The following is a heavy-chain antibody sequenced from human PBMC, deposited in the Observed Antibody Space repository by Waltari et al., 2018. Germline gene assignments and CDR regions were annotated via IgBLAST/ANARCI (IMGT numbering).Heavy chain of an antibody. Sequence: QVQLQQWGAGLLKPSETLSLTCAVYGGSFSGYYWSWIRLPPGKGLEWIGEINHSGITNYNRALKSRGTISVDTAKNQFSRKLSSVTAADTAVYYCARRYGPFDYWGQGTLVTVSS. J-gene: IGHJ4*02. CDR3: ARRYGPFDY. V-gene: IGHV4-34*01. CDR1: GGSFSGYY. CDR2: INHSGIT. D-gene: IGHD4-17*01.